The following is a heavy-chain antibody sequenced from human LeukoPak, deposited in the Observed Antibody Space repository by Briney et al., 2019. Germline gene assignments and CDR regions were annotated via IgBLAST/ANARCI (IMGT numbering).Heavy chain of an antibody. D-gene: IGHD4-17*01. CDR1: GGTFSSYA. CDR2: IIPILGIA. Sequence: SVKVSCKASGGTFSSYAISWVRQAPGQGLEWMGRIIPILGIANHAQKFQGRVTITADKSTSTAYMELSSLRSEDTAVYYCARSLPTDAFDIWGQGTMVTVSS. V-gene: IGHV1-69*04. CDR3: ARSLPTDAFDI. J-gene: IGHJ3*02.